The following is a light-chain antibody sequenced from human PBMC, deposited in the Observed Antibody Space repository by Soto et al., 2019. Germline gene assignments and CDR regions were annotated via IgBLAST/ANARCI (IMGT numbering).Light chain of an antibody. Sequence: EIVMTQSPATLSVSPGERATLSCRASQSVSSNLAWYQQKPGQAPRLLIYGPSTRATGIPARFSGSGSGTDFTLTISSLQSADSAVYYCQQFNSWPWTFGQGTKVEIK. CDR2: GPS. V-gene: IGKV3-15*01. CDR1: QSVSSN. J-gene: IGKJ1*01. CDR3: QQFNSWPWT.